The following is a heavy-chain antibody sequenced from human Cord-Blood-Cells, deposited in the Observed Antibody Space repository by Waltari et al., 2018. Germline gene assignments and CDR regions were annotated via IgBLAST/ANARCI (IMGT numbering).Heavy chain of an antibody. Sequence: QVQLVQSGAEVKKPGASVKVSCKASGYTFTSYDINWVRQATGQGLEWMGWKNPKSGNTGYDQKFKGRVPMSMNTATSPAYMELGSLRAEETAEYYCAGVIAAAGHAFDIWGQGTMVTVSS. J-gene: IGHJ3*02. CDR3: AGVIAAAGHAFDI. CDR1: GYTFTSYD. CDR2: KNPKSGNT. D-gene: IGHD6-13*01. V-gene: IGHV1-8*01.